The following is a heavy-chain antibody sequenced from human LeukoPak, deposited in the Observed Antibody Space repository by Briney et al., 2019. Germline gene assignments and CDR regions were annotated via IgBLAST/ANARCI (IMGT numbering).Heavy chain of an antibody. J-gene: IGHJ4*02. CDR2: INWNGGST. CDR3: ARVYYYGSGSYLDY. D-gene: IGHD3-10*01. V-gene: IGHV3-20*04. CDR1: GFTFDDYG. Sequence: GGSLRLSCAAPGFTFDDYGMSWVRQAPGKGLEWVSGINWNGGSTGYADSVKGRFTISRDNAKNSLYLQMNSLRAEDTALYYCARVYYYGSGSYLDYWGQGTLVTVSS.